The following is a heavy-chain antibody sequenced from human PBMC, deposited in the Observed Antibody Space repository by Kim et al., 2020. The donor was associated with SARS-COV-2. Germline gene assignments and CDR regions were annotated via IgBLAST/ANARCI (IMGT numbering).Heavy chain of an antibody. Sequence: GITSYSPSLRGRVTISIDTSKNQFSLKLSSMTAADTAIYYCVGDSSSYQNWGQGALVTVSS. J-gene: IGHJ4*02. CDR2: GIT. D-gene: IGHD2-15*01. V-gene: IGHV4-59*01. CDR3: VGDSSSYQN.